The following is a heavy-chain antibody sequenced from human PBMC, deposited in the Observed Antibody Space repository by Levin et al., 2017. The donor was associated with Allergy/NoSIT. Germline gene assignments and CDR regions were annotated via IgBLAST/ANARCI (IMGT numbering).Heavy chain of an antibody. CDR3: ARGLRGGIVVVVAATTGLYFDY. J-gene: IGHJ4*02. Sequence: PSETLSLTCAVYGGSFSGYYWSWIRQPPGKGLEWIGEINRSGSTNYNPSLKSRVTISVDTSKNQFSLKLSSVTAADTAVYYCARGLRGGIVVVVAATTGLYFDYWGQGTLVTVSS. CDR2: INRSGST. CDR1: GGSFSGYY. D-gene: IGHD2-15*01. V-gene: IGHV4-34*01.